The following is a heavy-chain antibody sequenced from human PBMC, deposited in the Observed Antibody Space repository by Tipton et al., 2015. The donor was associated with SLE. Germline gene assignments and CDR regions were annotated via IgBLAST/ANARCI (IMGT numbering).Heavy chain of an antibody. CDR2: IYYSGST. J-gene: IGHJ3*01. CDR3: ARDLHGGYRGGAFDF. CDR1: GGSISSSSYY. Sequence: TLSLTCTVSGGSISSSSYYWGWIRQPPGKGLEWIGSIYYSGSTYYNPSLKSRVTISVDTSKNQFSLKLSSVTAADTAVYYCARDLHGGYRGGAFDFWGQGPMVTVSS. V-gene: IGHV4-39*07. D-gene: IGHD5-12*01.